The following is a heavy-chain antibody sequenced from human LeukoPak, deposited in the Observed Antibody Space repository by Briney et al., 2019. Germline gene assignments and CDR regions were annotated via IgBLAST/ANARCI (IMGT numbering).Heavy chain of an antibody. CDR2: IGFDGSSK. Sequence: GGSLRLSCEAPGLPFSNYGIHWVRQAPAKGLAWVAVIGFDGSSKYYADSVKGRFTVSRDNSKSSVYLQMSSLRAEDTAVYYCARDYDSSGYYPFDLPDYWGQGTLVTVSS. CDR3: ARDYDSSGYYPFDLPDY. CDR1: GLPFSNYG. D-gene: IGHD3-22*01. J-gene: IGHJ4*02. V-gene: IGHV3-33*01.